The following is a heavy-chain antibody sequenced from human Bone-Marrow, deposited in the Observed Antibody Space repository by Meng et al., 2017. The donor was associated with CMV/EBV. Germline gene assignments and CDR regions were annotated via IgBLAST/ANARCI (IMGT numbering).Heavy chain of an antibody. D-gene: IGHD6-6*01. CDR2: IYSGGHR. CDR1: EFNVTGTY. V-gene: IGHV3-53*01. J-gene: IGHJ3*02. Sequence: GGSLRLSCAASEFNVTGTYMNWVRQAPGKGLEWVSVIYSGGHRYYAGFVKGRFTISRDNSKNTLHLQMNSLRAEDTAMYYCARAGSSSGAFDIWGQGTRVTVSS. CDR3: ARAGSSSGAFDI.